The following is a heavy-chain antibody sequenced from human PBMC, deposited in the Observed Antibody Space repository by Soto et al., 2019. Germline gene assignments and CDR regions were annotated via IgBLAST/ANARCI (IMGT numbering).Heavy chain of an antibody. CDR1: GFTFSSYA. V-gene: IGHV3-23*01. CDR2: ISGGGSA. D-gene: IGHD3-10*01. CDR3: EKPLSGMLRGNFDS. Sequence: LRLSCAASGFTFSSYAMNWVRQAPGKGLEWVSSISGGGSAYYADSVKGRFTISRDTSKNTVYLQMNSLRAEDTAVYYCEKPLSGMLRGNFDSWGQGTLVTVSS. J-gene: IGHJ4*02.